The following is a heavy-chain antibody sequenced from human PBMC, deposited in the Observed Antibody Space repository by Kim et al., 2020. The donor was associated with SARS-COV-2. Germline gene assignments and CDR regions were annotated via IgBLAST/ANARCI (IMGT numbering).Heavy chain of an antibody. CDR1: GFTFSNAW. CDR2: IKSKTDGGTT. V-gene: IGHV3-15*01. Sequence: GGSLRLSCAASGFTFSNAWMSWVRQAPGKGLEWVGRIKSKTDGGTTDYAAPVKGRFTISRDDSKNTLYLQMNSLKTEDTAVYYCTTDPRDLLRFLEWPTSWGQGTLVTVSS. J-gene: IGHJ5*02. D-gene: IGHD3-3*01. CDR3: TTDPRDLLRFLEWPTS.